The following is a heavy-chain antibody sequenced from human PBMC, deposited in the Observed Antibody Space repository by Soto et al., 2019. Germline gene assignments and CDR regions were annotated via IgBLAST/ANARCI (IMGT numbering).Heavy chain of an antibody. CDR2: IYYSGST. V-gene: IGHV4-59*11. CDR1: GGSISSHY. D-gene: IGHD3-10*01. CDR3: AIANHYGSRFYYYAMAV. J-gene: IGHJ6*02. Sequence: PAKTISLTCTVSGGSISSHYWSWIREPPGKGLEWIGDIYYSGSTNYNPSLKSRVTISVDTSKDQFSLKLSSVNDPDTAVYYCAIANHYGSRFYYYAMAVRGQGTTGT.